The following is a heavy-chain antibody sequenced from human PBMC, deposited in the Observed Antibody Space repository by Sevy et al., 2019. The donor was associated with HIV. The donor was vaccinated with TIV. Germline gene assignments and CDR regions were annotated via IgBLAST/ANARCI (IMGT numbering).Heavy chain of an antibody. Sequence: GGSLRLSCAASGFTFRTYAMSWVRQAPGKGLEWVSDISGSGGDTYYADSVKGRFTISRDNSKNTLYLQMSSLRAEDTAVYYCAKDAYYYDGSGYSTSQWYYGMDVWGQGTTVTVSS. J-gene: IGHJ6*02. CDR2: ISGSGGDT. CDR3: AKDAYYYDGSGYSTSQWYYGMDV. V-gene: IGHV3-23*01. D-gene: IGHD3-22*01. CDR1: GFTFRTYA.